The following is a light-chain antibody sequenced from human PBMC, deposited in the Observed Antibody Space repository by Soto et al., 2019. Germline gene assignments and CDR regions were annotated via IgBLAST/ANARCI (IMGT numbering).Light chain of an antibody. Sequence: DIQMTQSPSTLSASVGDRVIITCRASQSLTGWLAWYQQKPGKAPKVLIYDASSLESGVPSRFSGSGFGTEFTLTISSLQPDYFATYYCQQYKSNPITFGQGTRLDIK. J-gene: IGKJ5*01. CDR2: DAS. CDR1: QSLTGW. CDR3: QQYKSNPIT. V-gene: IGKV1-5*01.